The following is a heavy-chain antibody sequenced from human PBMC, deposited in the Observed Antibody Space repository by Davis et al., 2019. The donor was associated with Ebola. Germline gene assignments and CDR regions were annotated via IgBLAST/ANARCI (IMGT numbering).Heavy chain of an antibody. D-gene: IGHD6-13*01. CDR1: GYTFTSYA. J-gene: IGHJ6*02. CDR2: INAGNGNT. V-gene: IGHV1-3*01. Sequence: ASVKVSCKASGYTFTSYAMHWVRQAPGQRLEWMGWINAGNGNTKYSQKFQGRVTITRDTSASTAYMELSSLRSEDTAVYYCARGSSWTPYYYGMDVWGQGTTVTVSS. CDR3: ARGSSWTPYYYGMDV.